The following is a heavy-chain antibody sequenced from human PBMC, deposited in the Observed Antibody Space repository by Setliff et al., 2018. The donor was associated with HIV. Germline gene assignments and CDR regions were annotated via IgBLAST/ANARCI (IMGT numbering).Heavy chain of an antibody. CDR3: ASVLRYYGSGSYPFGY. D-gene: IGHD3-10*01. CDR2: ISSSSSYT. Sequence: GGSLRLSCAASGFTFSDYYRSWIRQAPGKGLEWVSYISSSSSYTNYADSGKGRFTISGENAKNSLYRQMNSLRAEDTAVYYCASVLRYYGSGSYPFGYWGQGTLVTVSS. CDR1: GFTFSDYY. V-gene: IGHV3-11*06. J-gene: IGHJ4*02.